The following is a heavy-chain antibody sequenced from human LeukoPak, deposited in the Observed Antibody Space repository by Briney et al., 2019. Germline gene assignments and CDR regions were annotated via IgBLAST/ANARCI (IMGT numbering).Heavy chain of an antibody. CDR3: AKAPRITMIVVVTPDY. V-gene: IGHV3-23*01. D-gene: IGHD3-22*01. CDR1: GFSFNSYT. J-gene: IGHJ4*02. CDR2: ISGSGGST. Sequence: GGSLRLSCAASGFSFNSYTMSWVRQAPGKGLEWVSGISGSGGSTYYADSVKGRFTISRDNSKNTLYLQMNSLRAEDTAVYYCAKAPRITMIVVVTPDYWGQGTLVTVSS.